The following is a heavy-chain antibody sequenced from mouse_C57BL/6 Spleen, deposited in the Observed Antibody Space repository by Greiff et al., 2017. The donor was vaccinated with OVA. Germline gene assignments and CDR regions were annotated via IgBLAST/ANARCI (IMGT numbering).Heavy chain of an antibody. D-gene: IGHD1-1*01. J-gene: IGHJ4*01. CDR2: IYWDDDK. Sequence: QVTLKESGPGILQSSQTLSLTCSFSGFSLSTSGMGVSWIRQPSGKGLEWLAHIYWDDDKRYNPSLKSRLTISKDTSRNQVFLKITSVDTADTATYYCARRRTHYYGSSYAMDYWGQGTSVTVSS. CDR1: GFSLSTSGMG. CDR3: ARRRTHYYGSSYAMDY. V-gene: IGHV8-12*01.